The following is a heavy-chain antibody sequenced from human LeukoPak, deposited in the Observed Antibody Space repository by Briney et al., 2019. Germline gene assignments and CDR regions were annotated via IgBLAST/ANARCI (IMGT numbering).Heavy chain of an antibody. J-gene: IGHJ4*02. V-gene: IGHV3-7*05. CDR1: GFTFGDYW. CDR3: ARDVLGPFDY. CDR2: IKQDGSEK. D-gene: IGHD3-10*02. Sequence: GGSLRLSCAASGFTFGDYWMTWVRQAPGKGLEWVANIKQDGSEKYYVDSVKGRFTISRDNAQNSLYLQMNSLRVEDTAVYYCARDVLGPFDYWGQGTLVTVSS.